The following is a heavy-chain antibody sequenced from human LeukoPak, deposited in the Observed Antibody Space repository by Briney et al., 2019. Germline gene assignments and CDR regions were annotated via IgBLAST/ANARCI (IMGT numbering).Heavy chain of an antibody. D-gene: IGHD3-10*01. CDR2: IIPILGIA. V-gene: IGHV1-69*04. CDR1: GGTFSSYA. Sequence: SVKVSCKASGGTFSSYAISWVRQAPGQGLEWMGRIIPILGIANCAQKFQGRVTTTADKSTSTAYMELSSLRSEDTAVYYCASGTGGGFGEPNWFDPWGQGTLVTVSS. J-gene: IGHJ5*02. CDR3: ASGTGGGFGEPNWFDP.